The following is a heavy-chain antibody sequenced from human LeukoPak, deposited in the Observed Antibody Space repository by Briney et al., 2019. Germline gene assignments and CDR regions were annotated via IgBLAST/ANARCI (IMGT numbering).Heavy chain of an antibody. D-gene: IGHD2-2*01. CDR3: ARGYGDIVVVPAAPGALNWFDP. J-gene: IGHJ5*02. Sequence: SETLSLTCAVYGGSFSGYYWSWIRQPPGKGLEWLGEINHSGSTNYNPSLKSRVTISVDTSKNRFSLKLSSVTAADTAVYYCARGYGDIVVVPAAPGALNWFDPWGQGTLVTVSS. V-gene: IGHV4-34*01. CDR1: GGSFSGYY. CDR2: INHSGST.